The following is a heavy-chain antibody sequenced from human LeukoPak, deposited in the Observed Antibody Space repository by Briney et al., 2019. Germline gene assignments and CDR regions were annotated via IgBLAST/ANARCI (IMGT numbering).Heavy chain of an antibody. Sequence: GGSLRLSCAASGFTFSSYSMNWVRQAPGKGLEWVSSISSSSSYIYYADSVKGRFTISRDNAKNSLYLQMNSQRAEDTAVYYCARGRRNYDCSAYQGGDSWGQGTLVTVSS. CDR2: ISSSSSYI. D-gene: IGHD3-22*01. CDR3: ARGRRNYDCSAYQGGDS. V-gene: IGHV3-21*01. J-gene: IGHJ4*02. CDR1: GFTFSSYS.